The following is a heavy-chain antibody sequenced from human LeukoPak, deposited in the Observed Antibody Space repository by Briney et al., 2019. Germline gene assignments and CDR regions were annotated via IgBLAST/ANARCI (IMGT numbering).Heavy chain of an antibody. D-gene: IGHD3-22*01. CDR3: AREVDSSGYYPL. CDR1: GGSISSGGYY. V-gene: IGHV4-31*03. J-gene: IGHJ4*02. Sequence: SETLSLTCTVSGGSISSGGYYWSWIRQHPGKGLEWIGYIFYTGSTYYNPSLKSRVTISVGTSKNQFSLKLSSVTAANTAVYYCAREVDSSGYYPLWGQGTLVTVSS. CDR2: IFYTGST.